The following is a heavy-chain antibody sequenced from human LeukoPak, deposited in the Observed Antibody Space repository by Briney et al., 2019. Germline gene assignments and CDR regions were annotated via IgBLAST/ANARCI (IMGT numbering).Heavy chain of an antibody. CDR3: ARDSVGATTDFDY. J-gene: IGHJ4*02. CDR2: MNPNSGNT. CDR1: GYTFTSYD. V-gene: IGHV1-8*01. Sequence: ASVKVSCKASGYTFTSYDINWVRQATGQGLEWMGWMNPNSGNTGYAQKFQGRVTMTRDTSTSTVYMELSSLRSEDTAVYYCARDSVGATTDFDYWGQGTLVTVSS. D-gene: IGHD1-26*01.